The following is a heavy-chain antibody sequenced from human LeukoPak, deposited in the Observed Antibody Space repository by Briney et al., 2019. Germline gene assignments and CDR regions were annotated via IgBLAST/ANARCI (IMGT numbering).Heavy chain of an antibody. CDR1: GGSLSSSSYY. Sequence: SETLSLTCTVSGGSLSSSSYYWGWIRQPPGKGLEWIGSIYYSGSTYYNPSLKSRVTISVDTSKNQFSLKLSSVTAADTAVYYCARGYYDSSGPFDYWGQGTLVTVSS. CDR3: ARGYYDSSGPFDY. D-gene: IGHD3-22*01. V-gene: IGHV4-39*07. CDR2: IYYSGST. J-gene: IGHJ4*02.